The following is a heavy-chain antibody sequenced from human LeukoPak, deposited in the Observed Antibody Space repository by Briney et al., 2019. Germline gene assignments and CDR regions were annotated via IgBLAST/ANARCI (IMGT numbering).Heavy chain of an antibody. V-gene: IGHV3-23*01. D-gene: IGHD3-10*01. Sequence: GGSLRLSCAASGFTFSSYAMSWVRQAPGKGLEWVSAISGSGGSTYYADSVKGRFTISRDNSKNTLYLQMNSLRAEDTAVYYCAEGRVLWFGELFDYWGQGTLATVSS. CDR3: AEGRVLWFGELFDY. J-gene: IGHJ4*02. CDR1: GFTFSSYA. CDR2: ISGSGGST.